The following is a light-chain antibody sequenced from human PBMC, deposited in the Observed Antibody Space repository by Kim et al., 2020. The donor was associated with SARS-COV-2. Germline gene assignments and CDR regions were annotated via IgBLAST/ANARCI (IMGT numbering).Light chain of an antibody. V-gene: IGKV1-9*01. Sequence: ASLGDRDTITCRASQDISNYLAWYQQDPGEAPKLLIYAAYTLQRGVPSRFSGSGSGTEFTLTISSLQPEDFATYSCQQYYSYPRTFGPGTKVDIK. CDR2: AAY. J-gene: IGKJ1*01. CDR1: QDISNY. CDR3: QQYYSYPRT.